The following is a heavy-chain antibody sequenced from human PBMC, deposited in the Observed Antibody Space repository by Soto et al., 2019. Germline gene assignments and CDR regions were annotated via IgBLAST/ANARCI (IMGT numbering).Heavy chain of an antibody. D-gene: IGHD4-17*01. CDR1: GFTFSDYY. Sequence: GGSLRLSCAASGFTFSDYYMSWIRQAPGKGLEWVSYISSSGSTIYYADSVKGRFTISRDNAKNSLYLQMNSLRAEDTAVYYCARDRLRWAYYYYYYMDVGQRDHGHRLL. V-gene: IGHV3-11*01. J-gene: IGHJ6*03. CDR3: ARDRLRWAYYYYYYMDV. CDR2: ISSSGSTI.